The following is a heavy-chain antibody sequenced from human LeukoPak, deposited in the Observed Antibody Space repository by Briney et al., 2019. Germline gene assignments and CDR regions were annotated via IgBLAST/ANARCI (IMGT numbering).Heavy chain of an antibody. CDR3: ARRDYGGNSHFDY. D-gene: IGHD4-23*01. J-gene: IGHJ4*02. V-gene: IGHV5-51*01. CDR1: GYSFSSHW. CDR2: IYPADSDT. Sequence: GESLKISFKGSGYSFSSHWIGWVRQMPGKGLEWMGIIYPADSDTRYSPSFEGQVTISADKSISTAYVQWNSLKASDTATYYCARRDYGGNSHFDYWGQGTLVTVSS.